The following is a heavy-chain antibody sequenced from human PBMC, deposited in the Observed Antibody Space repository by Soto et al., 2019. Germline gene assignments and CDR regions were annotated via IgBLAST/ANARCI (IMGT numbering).Heavy chain of an antibody. CDR1: GFTFSSYA. V-gene: IGHV3-23*01. CDR3: AKSLSMATSFDY. D-gene: IGHD2-21*01. CDR2: ISVTGDT. Sequence: GGSLRLSCATSGFTFSSYAMNWVRQVPGKGPEWVSHISVTGDTYYADSVKGRFTISRDNSKNTLFLQMNSLRAEDTAVYYCAKSLSMATSFDYWGQGTPVTVSS. J-gene: IGHJ4*02.